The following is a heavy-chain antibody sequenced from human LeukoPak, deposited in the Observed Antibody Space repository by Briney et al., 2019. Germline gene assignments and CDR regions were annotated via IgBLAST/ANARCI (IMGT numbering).Heavy chain of an antibody. J-gene: IGHJ4*02. CDR1: GFTFSNAW. CDR2: VVGGGATT. Sequence: GGSLRLSCAASGFTFSNAWMSWVRQAPGKGLEWVSAVVGGGATTFYADSVKGRFTISRDNSRNTVYLQIIRLRADDTAVYYCAKARLGTGWAYNDYWGQGTLVTVSS. D-gene: IGHD6-19*01. V-gene: IGHV3-23*01. CDR3: AKARLGTGWAYNDY.